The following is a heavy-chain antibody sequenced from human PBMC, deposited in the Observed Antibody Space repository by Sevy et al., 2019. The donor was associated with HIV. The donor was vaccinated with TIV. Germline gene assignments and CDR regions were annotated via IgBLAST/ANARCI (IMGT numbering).Heavy chain of an antibody. V-gene: IGHV4-31*03. J-gene: IGHJ6*03. D-gene: IGHD5-12*01. Sequence: SETLSLTCTVSGGSISSGGYYWSWIRQHPGKGLEWIGYIYYSGSTYYTPSLKSRVTISVDTSKNQFSLKLSSVNAADTAVYYCARVHSGYDYSYYYYMDVWGKGTTVTVSS. CDR1: GGSISSGGYY. CDR2: IYYSGST. CDR3: ARVHSGYDYSYYYYMDV.